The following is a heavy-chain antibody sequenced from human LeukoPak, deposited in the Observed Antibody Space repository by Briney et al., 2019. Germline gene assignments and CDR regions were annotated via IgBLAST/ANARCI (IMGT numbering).Heavy chain of an antibody. CDR2: ISGSGGST. J-gene: IGHJ5*02. CDR3: AKDLDVAGTINWFDP. D-gene: IGHD6-19*01. V-gene: IGHV3-23*01. CDR1: GFTFSSYG. Sequence: GGSLRLSCAASGFTFSSYGMHWVRQAPGKGLEWVSAISGSGGSTYYADSVKGRFTISRDNSKNTLYLQMNSLRAEDTAVYYCAKDLDVAGTINWFDPWGQGTLVTVSS.